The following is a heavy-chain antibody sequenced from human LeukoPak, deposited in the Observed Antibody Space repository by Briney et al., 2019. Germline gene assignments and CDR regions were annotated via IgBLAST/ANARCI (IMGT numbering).Heavy chain of an antibody. Sequence: SETLSLTCAVYGGSFSGYYWSWIRQPPGKGLEWIGEINHSGSTNYNPSLKSRVTISVDTSKNQFSLKLSSVTAADTAVYYCAGVSVVIIPVLTKTNGGVGWFDPWGQGTLVTVSS. CDR2: INHSGST. J-gene: IGHJ5*02. CDR3: AGVSVVIIPVLTKTNGGVGWFDP. D-gene: IGHD3-3*01. V-gene: IGHV4-34*01. CDR1: GGSFSGYY.